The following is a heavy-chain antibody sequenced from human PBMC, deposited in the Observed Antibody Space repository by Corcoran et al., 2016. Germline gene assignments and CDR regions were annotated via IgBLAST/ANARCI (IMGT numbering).Heavy chain of an antibody. CDR3: ARGPYCSSTSCRLDY. CDR2: IYHSGST. D-gene: IGHD2-2*01. J-gene: IGHJ4*02. V-gene: IGHV4-38-2*02. CDR1: GYSISSGYY. Sequence: QVQLQESGPGLVKPSETLSLTCTVSGYSISSGYYWGWIRQPPGKGLEWIGSIYHSGSTYYNPSLMSRVTISVDTSKNQLSLKLSSVTAADTAVDYSARGPYCSSTSCRLDYWGQGTLVTVSS.